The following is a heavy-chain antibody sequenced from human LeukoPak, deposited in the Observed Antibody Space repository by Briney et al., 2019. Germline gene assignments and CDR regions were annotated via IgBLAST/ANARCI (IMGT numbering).Heavy chain of an antibody. CDR3: AKALVLNVYAPIY. D-gene: IGHD2-8*01. V-gene: IGHV3-23*01. J-gene: IGHJ4*02. Sequence: GGSLKLSCAASGFTFNSYAMTWVRQAPGKGLEWVSVISGSGNNAYYADSVKGRFTISRDNSKNTLYLQMNSLRDEDTAVYYWAKALVLNVYAPIYWGQGTLVTVSS. CDR2: ISGSGNNA. CDR1: GFTFNSYA.